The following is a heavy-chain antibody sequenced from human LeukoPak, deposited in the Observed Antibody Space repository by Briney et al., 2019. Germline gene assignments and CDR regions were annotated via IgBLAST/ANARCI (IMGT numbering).Heavy chain of an antibody. Sequence: GGSLRLSCAASGFTFSNYAMSWVRQAPGKGLEWVSAISGSGGSTYYADSVKGRFTISRDNSKNTLYLQMNSLRAEDTAVYYCAKPLRIYCTNGVCGDYFDYWGQGTLVTVSS. CDR1: GFTFSNYA. V-gene: IGHV3-23*01. CDR3: AKPLRIYCTNGVCGDYFDY. D-gene: IGHD2-8*01. J-gene: IGHJ4*02. CDR2: ISGSGGST.